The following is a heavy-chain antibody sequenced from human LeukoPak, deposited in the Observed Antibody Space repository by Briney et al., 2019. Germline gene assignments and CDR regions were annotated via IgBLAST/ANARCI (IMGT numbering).Heavy chain of an antibody. CDR3: ARVLHSNYEVAFGGFDI. CDR1: GASISSGGYY. Sequence: SETPSLTCTVSGASISSGGYYWGWIRQHPGKGLEWIGYSHYSRNTYYNSSLKSRVTISLDTSKNQFSLRLDSVTAADTAVYYCARVLHSNYEVAFGGFDIWGQGTMVTVSS. J-gene: IGHJ3*02. CDR2: SHYSRNT. D-gene: IGHD4-11*01. V-gene: IGHV4-31*03.